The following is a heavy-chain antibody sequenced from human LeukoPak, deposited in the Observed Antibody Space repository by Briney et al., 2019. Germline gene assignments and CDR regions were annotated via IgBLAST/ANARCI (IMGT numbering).Heavy chain of an antibody. V-gene: IGHV4-59*01. CDR1: GGSISSYY. CDR3: ARGSRFSDY. D-gene: IGHD3-10*01. J-gene: IGHJ4*02. Sequence: SETLSLTCTVSGGSISSYYWSWIRQPPGKGLEWIGYIYYSGSTNYNPSLKSRVTISVDTSKNQFSLKMTSVTAADTAVYYCARGSRFSDYWAQGTLVTVSS. CDR2: IYYSGST.